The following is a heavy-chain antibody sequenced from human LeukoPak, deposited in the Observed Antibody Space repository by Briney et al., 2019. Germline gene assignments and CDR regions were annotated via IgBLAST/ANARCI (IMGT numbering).Heavy chain of an antibody. CDR3: ARDNSVAGTGYFDY. J-gene: IGHJ4*02. D-gene: IGHD6-19*01. CDR2: ISAYNGNT. V-gene: IGHV1-18*01. Sequence: ASVKVSCKASGYTFTSYGISWERQAPGQGLEWMGWISAYNGNTNYAQKLQGRVTMTTDTSTSTAYMQLRSLRSDDTAVYYCARDNSVAGTGYFDYWGQGTLVTVSS. CDR1: GYTFTSYG.